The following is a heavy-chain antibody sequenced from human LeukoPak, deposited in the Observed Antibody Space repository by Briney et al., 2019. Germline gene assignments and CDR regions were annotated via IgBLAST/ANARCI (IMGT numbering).Heavy chain of an antibody. CDR1: GFTVSSNY. J-gene: IGHJ4*02. V-gene: IGHV3-53*01. D-gene: IGHD3-16*01. CDR3: ARGLHYVHPSFDY. CDR2: IYSGGST. Sequence: PGGSLRLSCAASGFTVSSNYMSWVRQAPGKGLERVSVIYSGGSTYYADSVKGRFTISRDNSKNTLYLQMNSLRAEDTAVYYCARGLHYVHPSFDYWGQGTLVTVSS.